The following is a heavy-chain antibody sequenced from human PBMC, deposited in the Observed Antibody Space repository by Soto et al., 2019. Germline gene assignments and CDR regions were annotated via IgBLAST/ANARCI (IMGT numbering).Heavy chain of an antibody. V-gene: IGHV3-23*01. J-gene: IGHJ4*02. CDR1: GFTFSSYA. CDR2: ISGSGGST. D-gene: IGHD6-19*01. Sequence: EVQLLESAGSLVQPGGSLRLSCAASGFTFSSYAMSWVRQAPGKGLEWVSAISGSGGSTYYADSVKGRFTISRDNSKNTLYLQMNSLRAEDTAVYYCAKELAVPDTSIDYWGQGTLVTVSS. CDR3: AKELAVPDTSIDY.